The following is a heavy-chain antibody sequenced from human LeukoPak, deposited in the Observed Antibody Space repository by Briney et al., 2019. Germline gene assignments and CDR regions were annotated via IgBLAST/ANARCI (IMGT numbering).Heavy chain of an antibody. Sequence: PGGSLRLSCAASGFTFSSYWMHWVRQAPGQGLVCVSRINSDGSSTSYADSVKGRFTIPRDNAKNTVYLQMNSVRAEDTAVYYCARKGSYGDYSVYWGQGALVTVSS. J-gene: IGHJ4*02. CDR3: ARKGSYGDYSVY. D-gene: IGHD4-17*01. CDR2: INSDGSST. V-gene: IGHV3-74*01. CDR1: GFTFSSYW.